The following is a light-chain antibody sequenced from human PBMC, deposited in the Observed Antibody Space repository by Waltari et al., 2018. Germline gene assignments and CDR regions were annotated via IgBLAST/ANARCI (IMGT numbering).Light chain of an antibody. CDR2: GNN. V-gene: IGLV1-40*01. Sequence: QSVLTQPPSVSGTPGPRVPISCSGSTSHIGAGHDVHWYQHLPGTAPKLLIYGNNNRPSGVPDRFSGSKSGTSASLAITGLQADDEADYFCQSFDNMLSGGVVFGGGTKLAVL. CDR3: QSFDNMLSGGVV. J-gene: IGLJ2*01. CDR1: TSHIGAGHD.